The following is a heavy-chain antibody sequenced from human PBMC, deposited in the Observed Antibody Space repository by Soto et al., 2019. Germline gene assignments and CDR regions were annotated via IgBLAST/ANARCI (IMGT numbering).Heavy chain of an antibody. D-gene: IGHD1-1*01. CDR3: ARGKGMEENYFYYGLDI. CDR2: LNGGTGQT. Sequence: QVKVVQSGAEVKKPGASVKVSCKASGYTFSTYAMHWVRQAPGQSLEWMGWLNGGTGQTRYSQKFQDRVIITRDTSASTGYMELSSLTSEDTAVYYCARGKGMEENYFYYGLDIWGQGTTVTVSS. J-gene: IGHJ6*02. V-gene: IGHV1-3*01. CDR1: GYTFSTYA.